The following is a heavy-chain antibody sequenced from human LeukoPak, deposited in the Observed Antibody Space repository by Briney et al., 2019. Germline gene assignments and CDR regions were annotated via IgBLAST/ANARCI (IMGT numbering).Heavy chain of an antibody. J-gene: IGHJ4*02. Sequence: SETLSLTCTVSGGSISSSSYYWGWIRQPPGKGLEWIGSIYYSGSTYYNPSLKSRVTISVDTSKNQFSLKLSSVTAADTAVYYCARVVRGSGITDYWGQGTLVTVSS. CDR3: ARVVRGSGITDY. CDR1: GGSISSSSYY. V-gene: IGHV4-39*07. D-gene: IGHD3-10*01. CDR2: IYYSGST.